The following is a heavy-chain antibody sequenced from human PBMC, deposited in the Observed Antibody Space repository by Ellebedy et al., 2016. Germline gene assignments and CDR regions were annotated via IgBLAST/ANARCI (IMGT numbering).Heavy chain of an antibody. CDR3: VKEASDGEIVTGGFDH. J-gene: IGHJ4*02. CDR1: GFNFDDYA. V-gene: IGHV3-9*01. D-gene: IGHD1-26*01. CDR2: ISFNGVYV. Sequence: GGSLRLSXAASGFNFDDYALHWVRQVPGKGLEWVSGISFNGVYVFYADSVKGRFTISRDSANEALYLQMNNLRVDDTALYFCVKEASDGEIVTGGFDHWGQGLPVTVSS.